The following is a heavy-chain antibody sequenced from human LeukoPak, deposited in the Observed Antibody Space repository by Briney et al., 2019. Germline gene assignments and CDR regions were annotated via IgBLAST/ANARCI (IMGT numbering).Heavy chain of an antibody. D-gene: IGHD6-13*01. CDR3: ASLYSSSWYFTDY. V-gene: IGHV4-39*01. CDR1: GFTFSSYA. Sequence: PGGSLRLSCAASGFTFSSYAMSWVRQAPGKGLEWIGSIYYSGSTYYNPSLKSRVTISVDTSKNQFSLKLSSVTAADTAVYYCASLYSSSWYFTDYWGQGTLVTVSS. CDR2: IYYSGST. J-gene: IGHJ4*02.